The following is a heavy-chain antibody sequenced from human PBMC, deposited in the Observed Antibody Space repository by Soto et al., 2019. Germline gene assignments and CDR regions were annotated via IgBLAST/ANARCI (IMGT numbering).Heavy chain of an antibody. J-gene: IGHJ4*02. V-gene: IGHV1-69*02. CDR2: IIPILGIA. Sequence: GASVKVSCKASGGTFSSYTISWVRQAPGQGLEWMGRIIPILGIANYAQKFQGRVTITADKSTSTAYMELSSLRSEDTAVYYCARVTRYCSGGSCYSYFDYWGQGTLVTVSS. CDR1: GGTFSSYT. D-gene: IGHD2-15*01. CDR3: ARVTRYCSGGSCYSYFDY.